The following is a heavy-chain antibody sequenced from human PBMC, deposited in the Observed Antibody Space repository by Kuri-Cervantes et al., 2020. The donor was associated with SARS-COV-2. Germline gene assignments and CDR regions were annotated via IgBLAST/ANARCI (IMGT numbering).Heavy chain of an antibody. CDR1: GDSISSSAYY. D-gene: IGHD3-10*02. CDR2: IYYSGST. CDR3: AGAPDSFTMSGAFDI. J-gene: IGHJ3*02. Sequence: SETLSLTCSVSGDSISSSAYYWGWIRQPPGKGLEWIGNIYYSGSTHYNPPLKSRVTISVDTSKNQFSLKLSSVTAADTAVYYCAGAPDSFTMSGAFDIWGQGTMVTVSS. V-gene: IGHV4-39*07.